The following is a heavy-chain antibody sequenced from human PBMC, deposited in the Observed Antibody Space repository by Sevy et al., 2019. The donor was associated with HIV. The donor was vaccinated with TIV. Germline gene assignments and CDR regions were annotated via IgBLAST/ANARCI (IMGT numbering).Heavy chain of an antibody. D-gene: IGHD5-12*01. J-gene: IGHJ4*02. Sequence: GGSLRLSCAASGFTFSNYAMHWVRQAPGKGLEWVSTISGSGGNTYYADSVKGRFTNSRDNSKNTLYVQMNSLRAEDRAVYYWAKGGRGGFDYWGQGTLVTVSS. V-gene: IGHV3-23*01. CDR3: AKGGRGGFDY. CDR2: ISGSGGNT. CDR1: GFTFSNYA.